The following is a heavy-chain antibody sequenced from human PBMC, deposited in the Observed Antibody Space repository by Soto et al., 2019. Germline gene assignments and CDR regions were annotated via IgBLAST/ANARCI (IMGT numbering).Heavy chain of an antibody. V-gene: IGHV1-18*01. CDR2: ISAYNGNT. J-gene: IGHJ4*02. CDR3: ARDRNYYDILTGPKGY. D-gene: IGHD3-9*01. CDR1: GYTFTSYG. Sequence: QVQLVQSGAEVKKPGASVKVSCKASGYTFTSYGISWVRQAPGQGLEWMGWISAYNGNTNYAQKLQGRVTMTTDTSTSTAYRERRSLRSDDTAVYYCARDRNYYDILTGPKGYWGQGTLVTVSS.